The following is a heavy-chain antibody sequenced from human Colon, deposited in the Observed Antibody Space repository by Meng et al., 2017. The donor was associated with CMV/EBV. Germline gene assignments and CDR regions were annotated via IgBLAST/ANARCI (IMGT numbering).Heavy chain of an antibody. CDR1: GYTFTDYP. D-gene: IGHD2-8*02. Sequence: QVLLMQYVTEVKKQTAPELDFCKASGYTFTDYPLHWVRQAPGQGLEWMGRINPSSGDTNYAQKFQSRVTLTRDTSISTAYMLLSRLKSDDMAVYYCVRDTGGWTLHYWGRGTLVTVSS. CDR3: VRDTGGWTLHY. V-gene: IGHV1-2*06. J-gene: IGHJ4*02. CDR2: INPSSGDT.